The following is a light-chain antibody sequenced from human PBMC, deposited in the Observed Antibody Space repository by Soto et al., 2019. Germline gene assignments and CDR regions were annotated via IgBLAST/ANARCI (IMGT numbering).Light chain of an antibody. J-gene: IGLJ1*01. V-gene: IGLV2-23*01. CDR1: SSDVGSYNL. CDR3: CSYAGSSTYV. Sequence: QSALTQPASVSGSPGQSITISCTGTSSDVGSYNLVSWYQQHPGKAPKLMIYEGSKRPSGLSNRFSGSKSGNTASLTISGLQAEDEADYYCCSYAGSSTYVFGTETKLTVL. CDR2: EGS.